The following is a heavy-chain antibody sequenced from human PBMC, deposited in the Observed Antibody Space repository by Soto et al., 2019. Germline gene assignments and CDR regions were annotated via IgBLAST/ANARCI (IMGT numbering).Heavy chain of an antibody. Sequence: ASVKVSCKASGYTFTSYAMHWVRQAPGQRLEWMGWVNAGNGNTKYSQKFQGRVTITRDTSASTAYMELSSLRSEDTAVYYCARCGNYDYVWGSYRPGPIDYRGQGTLVTVSS. J-gene: IGHJ4*02. CDR3: ARCGNYDYVWGSYRPGPIDY. V-gene: IGHV1-3*01. CDR2: VNAGNGNT. CDR1: GYTFTSYA. D-gene: IGHD3-16*02.